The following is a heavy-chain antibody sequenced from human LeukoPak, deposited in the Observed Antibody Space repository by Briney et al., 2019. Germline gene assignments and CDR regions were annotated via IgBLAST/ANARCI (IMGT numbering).Heavy chain of an antibody. Sequence: PSETLSLTCTVSDGSISSGDYYWSWIRQPPGMGLEWIGCIYYSGSTYCNPPLKSRVTISVDMSKNQFSLKLSSVTAADTAVYYCARLGYNSSPGTFYWGQGILVTVSS. CDR1: DGSISSGDYY. J-gene: IGHJ4*02. V-gene: IGHV4-30-4*08. D-gene: IGHD6-13*01. CDR3: ARLGYNSSPGTFY. CDR2: IYYSGST.